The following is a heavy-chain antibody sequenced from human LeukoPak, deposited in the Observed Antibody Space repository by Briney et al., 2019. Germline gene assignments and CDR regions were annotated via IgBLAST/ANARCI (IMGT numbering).Heavy chain of an antibody. Sequence: ASVKVSCKASGGTFSSYAISWVRQAPGQGLEWMGGIIPIFGTANYAQKFQGRVTITADESTSTAYMELSSLRSEDTAVYYRAREACTNGVCYIDYWGQGTLVTVSS. CDR2: IIPIFGTA. D-gene: IGHD2-8*01. CDR1: GGTFSSYA. J-gene: IGHJ4*02. V-gene: IGHV1-69*13. CDR3: AREACTNGVCYIDY.